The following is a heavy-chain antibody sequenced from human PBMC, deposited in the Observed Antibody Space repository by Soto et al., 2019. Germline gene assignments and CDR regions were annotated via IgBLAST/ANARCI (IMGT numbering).Heavy chain of an antibody. CDR3: ASILYSRSSSWYMDAFDI. Sequence: PVGSLRLSCAASGITFSNYWMSWVRQAPGKGLEWVANIKQDASEKYYADSVKGRFTISRDNAKNSLYLQMNSLRAEDTAVYYCASILYSRSSSWYMDAFDIWGQGTMVTGSS. CDR2: IKQDASEK. V-gene: IGHV3-7*02. CDR1: GITFSNYW. J-gene: IGHJ3*02. D-gene: IGHD6-19*01.